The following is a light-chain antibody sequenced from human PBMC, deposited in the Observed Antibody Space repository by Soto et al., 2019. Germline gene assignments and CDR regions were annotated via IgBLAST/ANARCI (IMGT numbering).Light chain of an antibody. J-gene: IGKJ5*01. V-gene: IGKV3D-20*02. Sequence: EIVLTQSPGTLSLSPGERATLSCRASQSVSSSYVTWYQQKPGQAPRLLIYDASNRATGIPARFSGSGSGTDFTLTISSLEPEDFAVYYCQQRNNWPLITFGQGTRLEI. CDR1: QSVSSSY. CDR3: QQRNNWPLIT. CDR2: DAS.